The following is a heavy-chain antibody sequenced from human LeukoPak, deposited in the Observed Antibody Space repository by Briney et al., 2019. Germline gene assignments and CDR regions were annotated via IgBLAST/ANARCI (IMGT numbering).Heavy chain of an antibody. CDR1: GFTFSSYW. D-gene: IGHD3-10*01. CDR2: INSDGSST. CDR3: YYFGSGSYSVADY. V-gene: IGHV3-74*01. J-gene: IGHJ4*02. Sequence: GGSLRLSCAASGFTFSSYWMPWVRQAPGKGLVWVSRINSDGSSTSYADSVKGRFTISRDNAKNTLYLQMNSLRAEDTAVYYCYYFGSGSYSVADYWGQGILVTVSS.